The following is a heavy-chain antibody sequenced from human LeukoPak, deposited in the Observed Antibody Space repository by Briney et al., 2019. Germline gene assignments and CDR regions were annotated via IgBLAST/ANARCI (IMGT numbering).Heavy chain of an antibody. D-gene: IGHD2-2*01. CDR1: GGSVSSGSYY. CDR2: IYYSGST. J-gene: IGHJ6*02. V-gene: IGHV4-61*01. Sequence: SETLSLTCTVSGGSVSSGSYYWSWIRQPPGKGLEWIGYIYYSGSTNYNPSLKSRVTISVDTSKNQFSLKLSSVTAADTAVYYCARDVGDCSSTSCSRYYYGMDVWGQGTTVTVSS. CDR3: ARDVGDCSSTSCSRYYYGMDV.